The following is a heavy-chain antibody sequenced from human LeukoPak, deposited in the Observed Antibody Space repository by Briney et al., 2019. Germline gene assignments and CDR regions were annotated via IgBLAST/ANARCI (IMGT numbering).Heavy chain of an antibody. CDR2: ISGSGGST. CDR3: AKGQLVRGEFDY. V-gene: IGHV3-23*01. CDR1: GFTFSSYA. J-gene: IGHJ4*02. D-gene: IGHD6-6*01. Sequence: GGPLRLSCAASGFTFSSYAMSWVRQAPGKGLEWVSAISGSGGSTYYADSVKGRFTISRDNSKNTLYLQMNSLRAEDTAVYYCAKGQLVRGEFDYWGQGTLVTVSS.